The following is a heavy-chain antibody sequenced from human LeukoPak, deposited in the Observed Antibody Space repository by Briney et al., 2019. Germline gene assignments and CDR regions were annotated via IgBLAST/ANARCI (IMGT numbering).Heavy chain of an antibody. Sequence: ASVKVSCKASGYTFGAYYMYWVRQAPGQGLEWMGWIRPNSGGTNYTQKFQGRVTMTRDTSINTAYMELSRLTSDDAAVYFCATWGLHFDIWGQGTMVIVAS. D-gene: IGHD3-16*01. CDR3: ATWGLHFDI. CDR1: GYTFGAYY. CDR2: IRPNSGGT. V-gene: IGHV1-2*02. J-gene: IGHJ3*02.